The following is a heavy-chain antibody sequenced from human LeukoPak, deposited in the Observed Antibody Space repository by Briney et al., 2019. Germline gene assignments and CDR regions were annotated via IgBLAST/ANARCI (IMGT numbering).Heavy chain of an antibody. D-gene: IGHD1-26*01. J-gene: IGHJ6*03. CDR1: GGSFSGYY. CDR3: AGTPTYYYYYYMDV. Sequence: SETLSLTCAVYGGSFSGYYWSWIRQPPGKGLEWIGEINHSGSTNYNPSLKSRVTISVDTSKNQFSLKLSSVTAADTAVYYCAGTPTYYYYYYMDVWGKGTTVTVSS. V-gene: IGHV4-34*01. CDR2: INHSGST.